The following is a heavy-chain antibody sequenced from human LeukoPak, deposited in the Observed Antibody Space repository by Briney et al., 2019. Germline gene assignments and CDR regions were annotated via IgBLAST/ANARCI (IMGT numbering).Heavy chain of an antibody. V-gene: IGHV1-69*05. CDR2: IIPIFGTA. D-gene: IGHD6-19*01. Sequence: SVKVSCKASGGTFSSYAISWVRQAPGQGLEWMGGIIPIFGTANYAQKFQGRVTITTDESTSTAYMELSSLRSEDTAVYYCARRRIAVAGNNWFDPWGQGTLVTVSS. CDR1: GGTFSSYA. CDR3: ARRRIAVAGNNWFDP. J-gene: IGHJ5*02.